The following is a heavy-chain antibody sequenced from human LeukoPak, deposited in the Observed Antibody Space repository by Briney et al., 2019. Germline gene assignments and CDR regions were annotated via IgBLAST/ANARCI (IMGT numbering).Heavy chain of an antibody. D-gene: IGHD3-10*01. CDR1: GYTFTSYG. V-gene: IGHV1-18*01. Sequence: RASVKVSCKASGYTFTSYGISWVRQAPGQGLEWMGWISAYNGNTNYAQKLQGRVTITADKSTSTAYMELSSLRSEDTAVYYCARGVWFGELSFDYWGQGTLVTVSS. J-gene: IGHJ4*02. CDR3: ARGVWFGELSFDY. CDR2: ISAYNGNT.